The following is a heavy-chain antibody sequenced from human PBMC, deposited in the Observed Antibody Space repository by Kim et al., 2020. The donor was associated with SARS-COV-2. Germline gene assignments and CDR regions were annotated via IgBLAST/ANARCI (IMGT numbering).Heavy chain of an antibody. Sequence: GRSLRLSCAASGFTFSSYGMHWVRQAPGKGLEWVAVISYDGSNKYYADSVKGRFTISRDNSKNTLYLQMNSLRAEDTAVYYCAREPLHSIAVAGTVTDYWGQGTLVTVSS. CDR3: AREPLHSIAVAGTVTDY. CDR2: ISYDGSNK. J-gene: IGHJ4*02. V-gene: IGHV3-33*05. CDR1: GFTFSSYG. D-gene: IGHD6-19*01.